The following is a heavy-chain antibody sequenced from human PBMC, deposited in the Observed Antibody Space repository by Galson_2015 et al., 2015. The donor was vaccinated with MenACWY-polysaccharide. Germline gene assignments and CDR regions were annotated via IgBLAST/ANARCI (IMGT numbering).Heavy chain of an antibody. J-gene: IGHJ4*02. CDR2: GYYSGNT. CDR1: SDSISSSRYY. Sequence: LSLTCTVSSDSISSSRYYWGWLRQPPGTGLEWIGSGYYSGNTFYNPSLKSRVTISVDTSRNQFPPHLASVTAADTAVYYCVRHPSAVTTVSQKGTLCGQGTLVTVSS. D-gene: IGHD4-11*01. V-gene: IGHV4-39*01. CDR3: VRHPSAVTTVSQKGTL.